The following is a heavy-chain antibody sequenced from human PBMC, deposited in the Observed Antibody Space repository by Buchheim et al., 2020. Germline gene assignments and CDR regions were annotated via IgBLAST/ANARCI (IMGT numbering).Heavy chain of an antibody. Sequence: EVQLVESGGGLIQPGGSLRLSCAASGFTVSSNYMSWVRQAPGKGLEWVSVIYSGGSTYYADSVKGRFTISRDNSKNTLYLQMSSLRAEDTAVYYCASKARGNRYYYGMDVWGQGTT. V-gene: IGHV3-53*01. CDR2: IYSGGST. J-gene: IGHJ6*02. CDR3: ASKARGNRYYYGMDV. CDR1: GFTVSSNY. D-gene: IGHD4-23*01.